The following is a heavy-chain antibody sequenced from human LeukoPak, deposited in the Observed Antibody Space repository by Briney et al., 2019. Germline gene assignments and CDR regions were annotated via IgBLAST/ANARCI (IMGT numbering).Heavy chain of an antibody. Sequence: QSGGSLRLSCAASGFTFSSYGMHWVRQAPGKGLEWVAVIWYDGSNKYYADSVKGRFTIFRDNSKNTLYLQMNSLRAEDTAVYYCARVDTYSSGCDYWGQGTLVTVSS. V-gene: IGHV3-33*01. D-gene: IGHD6-19*01. CDR2: IWYDGSNK. J-gene: IGHJ4*02. CDR3: ARVDTYSSGCDY. CDR1: GFTFSSYG.